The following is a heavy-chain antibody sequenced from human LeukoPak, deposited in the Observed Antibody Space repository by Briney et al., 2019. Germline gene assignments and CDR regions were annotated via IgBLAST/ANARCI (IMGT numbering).Heavy chain of an antibody. V-gene: IGHV3-21*06. J-gene: IGHJ4*02. D-gene: IGHD3-10*01. Sequence: GGSLRLSCAASGFTFSSYSMNWVRQAPGKGLEWVSSISSSSSYIYYADSVKGRFTISRDNSKTTLYLQMNSLRAEDTAVYYCAKDYNRASYYGSGFDSWGQGTLVTVSS. CDR2: ISSSSSYI. CDR3: AKDYNRASYYGSGFDS. CDR1: GFTFSSYS.